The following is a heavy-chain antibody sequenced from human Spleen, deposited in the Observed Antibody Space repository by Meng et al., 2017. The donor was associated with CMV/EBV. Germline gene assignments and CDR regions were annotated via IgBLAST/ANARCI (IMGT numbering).Heavy chain of an antibody. J-gene: IGHJ4*02. V-gene: IGHV4-38-2*02. CDR3: ARARFDY. CDR1: GYSISSGYY. Sequence: SETLSLTCSVSGYSISSGYYWGWVRQPPGKGLEWIGSIYHSGSTYYNPSLKSRVTISVDTSKNQFSLKLSSVTAADTAVYYCARARFDYWGQGTLVTVSS. CDR2: IYHSGST.